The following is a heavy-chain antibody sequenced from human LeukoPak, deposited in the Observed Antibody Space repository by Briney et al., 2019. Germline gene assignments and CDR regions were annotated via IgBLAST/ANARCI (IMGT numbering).Heavy chain of an antibody. CDR2: IYYSGST. D-gene: IGHD2-2*02. J-gene: IGHJ3*02. V-gene: IGHV4-39*07. CDR1: GGSISSSSYY. CDR3: ARVRYRHAFDI. Sequence: PSETLSLTCTVSGGSISSSSYYWGWIRQPPGKGLEWIGSIYYSGSTYYNPSLKSRVTISVDTSKNQFSLKLSSVTAADTAVYYCARVRYRHAFDIWGQGTMVTVSS.